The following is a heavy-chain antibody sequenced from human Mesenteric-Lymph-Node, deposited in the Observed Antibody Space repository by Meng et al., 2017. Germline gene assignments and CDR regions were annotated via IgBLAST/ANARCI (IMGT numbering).Heavy chain of an antibody. Sequence: GSLRLSCTVSGGSISSYYWSWIRQPPGKGLEWIGYIYYSGSTNYNPSLKSRVTISVDTSKNQFSLKLSSVTAADTAVYYCARMYRSSSYFDYWGQGTLVTVSS. V-gene: IGHV4-59*01. J-gene: IGHJ4*02. CDR3: ARMYRSSSYFDY. D-gene: IGHD6-13*01. CDR1: GGSISSYY. CDR2: IYYSGST.